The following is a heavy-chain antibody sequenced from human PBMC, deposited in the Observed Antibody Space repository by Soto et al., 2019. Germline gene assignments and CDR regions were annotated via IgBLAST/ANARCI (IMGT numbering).Heavy chain of an antibody. CDR1: GGSISSYY. CDR3: ARDRELGYCSSTSCSNHNWFDP. D-gene: IGHD2-2*01. V-gene: IGHV4-4*07. J-gene: IGHJ5*02. CDR2: IYTSGST. Sequence: SETLSLTCTVSGGSISSYYWSWIRQPAGKGLEWIGRIYTSGSTNYNPSLKSRVTMSVDTSKNQFSLKLSSVTAADTDVYYCARDRELGYCSSTSCSNHNWFDPWGQGTLVTVSS.